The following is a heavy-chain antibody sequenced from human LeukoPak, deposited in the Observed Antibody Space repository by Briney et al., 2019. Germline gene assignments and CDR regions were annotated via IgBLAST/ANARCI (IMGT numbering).Heavy chain of an antibody. J-gene: IGHJ6*02. CDR3: AREGGYQYYYAMDV. CDR2: ISSSSSYI. CDR1: GFTFGDYV. Sequence: GGSLRLSCTASGFTFGDYVMSWFRQAPGMGLEWVSSISSSSSYIFYADSVKGRFTISRDNAKNSLYLQMSSLRAEDAAVYYCAREGGYQYYYAMDVWGQGTTVTVSS. V-gene: IGHV3-21*01. D-gene: IGHD3-16*01.